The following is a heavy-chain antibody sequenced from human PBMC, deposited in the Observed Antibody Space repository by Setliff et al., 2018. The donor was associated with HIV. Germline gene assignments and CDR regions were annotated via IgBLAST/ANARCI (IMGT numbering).Heavy chain of an antibody. Sequence: LRLSCAASGFTFSDYGMNWVHQAPGKGLEWVSYIGSSSSIIFYADSVKGRFTISRDNAKNSLYLQMNSLRGEDTAVYYCAGEYQLLYAAFDIWGQGTMVT. V-gene: IGHV3-48*01. CDR1: GFTFSDYG. J-gene: IGHJ3*02. CDR2: IGSSSSII. D-gene: IGHD2-2*02. CDR3: AGEYQLLYAAFDI.